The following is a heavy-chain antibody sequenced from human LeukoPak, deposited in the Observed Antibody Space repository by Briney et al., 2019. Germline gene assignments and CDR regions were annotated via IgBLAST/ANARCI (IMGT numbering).Heavy chain of an antibody. CDR3: ARGINVGATSF. CDR2: AHDSGTT. D-gene: IGHD1-26*01. J-gene: IGHJ4*02. V-gene: IGHV4-59*01. CDR1: GSSMTNYY. Sequence: PSETLSLSCSVSGSSMTNYYWSWVRQSPGKGLEWIGCAHDSGTTKYNPSLNSRVTISLDTPKNQFSLEVTSVTAADTAVYFCARGINVGATSFWGQGTLVTVSS.